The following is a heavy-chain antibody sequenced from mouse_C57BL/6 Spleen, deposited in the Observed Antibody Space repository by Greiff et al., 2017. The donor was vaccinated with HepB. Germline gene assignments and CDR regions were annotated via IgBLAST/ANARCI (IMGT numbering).Heavy chain of an antibody. D-gene: IGHD2-4*01. Sequence: VQLQQSGAELMKPGASVKLSCKATGFTFTGYWIEWVKQRPGHGLEWIGEILPGSGSTNYNEKFKGKATFTADTSSKTAYMQLSSLATEDSAIYYCARTTMITTDWFAYWGQGTLVTVSA. CDR3: ARTTMITTDWFAY. CDR1: GFTFTGYW. CDR2: ILPGSGST. J-gene: IGHJ3*01. V-gene: IGHV1-9*01.